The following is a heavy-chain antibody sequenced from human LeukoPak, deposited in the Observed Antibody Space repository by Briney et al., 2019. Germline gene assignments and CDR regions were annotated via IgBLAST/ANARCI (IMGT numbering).Heavy chain of an antibody. CDR2: IYHSGST. J-gene: IGHJ4*02. CDR3: ARHRGRSWYVDY. Sequence: PSETLSLTCTVSGYSISSGYYWGWIRQPPGKGLEWIGSIYHSGSTYYNPSLKSRVTISVDTSKNQFSLKLSSVTAADTAVYYCARHRGRSWYVDYWGQGTLVTVSS. V-gene: IGHV4-38-2*02. D-gene: IGHD6-13*01. CDR1: GYSISSGYY.